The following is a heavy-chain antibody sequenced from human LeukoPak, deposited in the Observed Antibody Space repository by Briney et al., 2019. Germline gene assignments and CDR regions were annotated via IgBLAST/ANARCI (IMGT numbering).Heavy chain of an antibody. J-gene: IGHJ4*02. CDR2: ISPGGEIT. CDR3: AKDNGWLHYCH. CDR1: GFTFSIYG. Sequence: GGTLRLSCAASGFTFSIYGMNWVRQAPGKGLEWVSGISPGGEITYYADSVKGRFTISRDNSKNTVSLQMHSLRAEDTATYYCAKDNGWLHYCHWGQGTLVAVSS. D-gene: IGHD5-24*01. V-gene: IGHV3-23*01.